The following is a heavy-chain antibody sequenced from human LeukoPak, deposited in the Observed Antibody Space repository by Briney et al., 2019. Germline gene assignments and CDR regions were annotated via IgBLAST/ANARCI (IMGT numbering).Heavy chain of an antibody. D-gene: IGHD4-17*01. CDR3: ARDPPTATVTAAGDY. CDR2: IYYSGST. Sequence: PSETLSLTCTVSGGSISSYYWSWIRQPPGKGLEWIGYIYYSGSTNYNPSLKSRVTISVDTSKNQFSLKLSSVTAADTAVYYCARDPPTATVTAAGDYWGQGTLVTVSS. CDR1: GGSISSYY. V-gene: IGHV4-59*12. J-gene: IGHJ4*02.